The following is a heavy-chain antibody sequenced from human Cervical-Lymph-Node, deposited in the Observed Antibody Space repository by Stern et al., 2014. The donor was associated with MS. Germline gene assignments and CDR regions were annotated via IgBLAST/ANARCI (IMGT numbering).Heavy chain of an antibody. CDR1: GGSIRAGTYY. CDR3: ARGRTNLAGDIYYYGMDV. D-gene: IGHD1-1*01. J-gene: IGHJ6*02. V-gene: IGHV4-61*02. Sequence: VQLVESGPGLVRPSQTLSLTCTVSGGSIRAGTYYWSWIRQTAGKGLEWIGRMYSSGSIDYNPSLKSRVTISADRSKNQLSLKLSSGTAADTAVFYCARGRTNLAGDIYYYGMDVWGQGTTVTVSS. CDR2: MYSSGSI.